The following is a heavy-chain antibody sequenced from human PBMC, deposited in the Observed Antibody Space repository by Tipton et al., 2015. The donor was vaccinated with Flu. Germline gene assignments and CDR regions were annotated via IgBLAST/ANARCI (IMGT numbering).Heavy chain of an antibody. D-gene: IGHD3-10*01. J-gene: IGHJ6*02. CDR2: IFYSGSFSGGST. CDR1: GGSISSTYY. V-gene: IGHV4-39*07. CDR3: ATSRPHRYSYGMGV. Sequence: TLSLTCTVSGGSISSTYYWGWIRQPPGKGLEWIGSIFYSGSFSGGSTYYNPSLKSRVTISVDTSKNQFSLKLSSVTAADTAVYYCATSRPHRYSYGMGVWGQVATVSVSS.